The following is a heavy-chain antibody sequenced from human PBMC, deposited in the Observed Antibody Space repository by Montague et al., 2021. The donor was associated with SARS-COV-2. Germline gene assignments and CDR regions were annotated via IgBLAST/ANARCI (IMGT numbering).Heavy chain of an antibody. D-gene: IGHD3-22*01. CDR3: AKDMEDIYDSSGYFDY. V-gene: IGHV3-9*01. J-gene: IGHJ4*02. CDR1: GFTFGDYA. CDR2: ISWNSGSI. Sequence: SLRLSCAASGFTFGDYAMHWVRQAPGKGLEWVSGISWNSGSIGYADSXXGRFTISRDNAKNSLYLQMNSLRAEDTALYYCAKDMEDIYDSSGYFDYWGQGTLVTVSS.